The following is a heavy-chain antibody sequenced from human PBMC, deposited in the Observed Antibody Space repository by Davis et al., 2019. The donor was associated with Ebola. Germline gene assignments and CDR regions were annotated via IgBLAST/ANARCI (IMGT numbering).Heavy chain of an antibody. CDR1: GFTFSSYG. D-gene: IGHD4-23*01. V-gene: IGHV3-30*18. CDR3: AKEAYGGNSC. J-gene: IGHJ4*02. CDR2: ISYDESNK. Sequence: GASLKISCAASGFTFSSYGMHRVRQAPGKGLEWVALISYDESNKYYADSVKGRFTISRDNSKNTLYPQMNSLRAEDTAVYYCAKEAYGGNSCWGQGTLVTVSS.